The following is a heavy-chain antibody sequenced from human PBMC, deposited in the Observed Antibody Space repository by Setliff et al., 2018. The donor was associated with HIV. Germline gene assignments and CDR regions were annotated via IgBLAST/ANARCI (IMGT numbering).Heavy chain of an antibody. V-gene: IGHV4-39*01. Sequence: SETLSLTCTVSGDSLRSSSSCYWAWIRQPPGKGLEWIGSIYYTGNTYYNPSLGSRVTMSMDTSKNQFSLRLTSVTAADTTVYYCARHSPYYYYMDVWGNGTTVTVSS. CDR3: ARHSPYYYYMDV. CDR1: GDSLRSSSSCY. J-gene: IGHJ6*03. CDR2: IYYTGNT.